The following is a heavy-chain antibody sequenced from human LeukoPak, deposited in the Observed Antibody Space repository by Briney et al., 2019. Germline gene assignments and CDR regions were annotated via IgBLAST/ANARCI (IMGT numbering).Heavy chain of an antibody. CDR1: GYTFTGYY. V-gene: IGHV1-2*06. J-gene: IGHJ4*02. D-gene: IGHD6-19*01. CDR3: AREHYSSGWYVLDFDY. CDR2: INPNSGGT. Sequence: ASVKVSCKASGYTFTGYYMHWVRQALGQGLEWMGRINPNSGGTNYAQKFQGRVTMTRDTSISTACMELSRLRSDDTAVYYCAREHYSSGWYVLDFDYWGQGTLVTVSS.